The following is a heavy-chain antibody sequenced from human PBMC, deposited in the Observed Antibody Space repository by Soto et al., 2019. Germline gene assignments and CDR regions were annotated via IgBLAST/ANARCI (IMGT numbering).Heavy chain of an antibody. J-gene: IGHJ5*02. CDR2: IYFDDNN. D-gene: IGHD2-21*02. Sequence: SGPTLVNHAQTFTLTCTFTGFSLRTHGESVDWFRQSPGKALEWLLLIYFDDNNRYNTTLRTKLSTTKDTSKNQVVRTRTNMDPVDRATYYCAHRRDSQGELLSDPRGQGTLVTVP. V-gene: IGHV2-5*02. CDR1: GFSLRTHGES. CDR3: AHRRDSQGELLSDP.